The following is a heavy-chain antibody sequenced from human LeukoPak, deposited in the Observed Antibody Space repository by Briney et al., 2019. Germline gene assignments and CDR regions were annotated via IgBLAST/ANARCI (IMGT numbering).Heavy chain of an antibody. CDR2: IVGSGGST. J-gene: IGHJ4*02. D-gene: IGHD3-9*01. CDR3: SKWGDYDVLTGYYDSDF. V-gene: IGHV3-23*01. Sequence: GGSLRLSCAASGFTFGNYAMSWVRQAPGKGLEWVSAIVGSGGSTYYADSVKGRFSISRDNSKNTLFLQMNSLRVEDTALYYCSKWGDYDVLTGYYDSDFWGQGTLVTVSS. CDR1: GFTFGNYA.